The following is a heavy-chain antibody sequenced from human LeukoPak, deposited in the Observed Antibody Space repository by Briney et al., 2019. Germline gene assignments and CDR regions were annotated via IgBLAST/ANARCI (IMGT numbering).Heavy chain of an antibody. Sequence: GGSLSLSCAASGFTFSSYNMNWVRQAPGKGLEWVSSISISISYIYYADSVKGRFTISRDNATNSLFLQMNSLRAEATAVYYSARDWAYRYCTNGVCQGAFDIWGQGTMVTVSS. CDR1: GFTFSSYN. CDR3: ARDWAYRYCTNGVCQGAFDI. J-gene: IGHJ3*02. V-gene: IGHV3-21*01. CDR2: ISISISYI. D-gene: IGHD2-8*01.